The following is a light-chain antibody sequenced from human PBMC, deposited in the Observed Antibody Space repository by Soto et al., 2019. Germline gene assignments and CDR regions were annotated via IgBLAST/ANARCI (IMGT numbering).Light chain of an antibody. CDR2: GNS. V-gene: IGLV1-40*01. CDR3: QSYDSSLSGGI. J-gene: IGLJ1*01. Sequence: QSVLTQPPSVSGAPGQRVTISCTGSSSNIGAGYDVHWYQQLPGTAPKLLISGNSNRPSGIPDRFSGSKSGTSASLAITGLQAEYEADYYCQSYDSSLSGGIFGTGTKLTVL. CDR1: SSNIGAGYD.